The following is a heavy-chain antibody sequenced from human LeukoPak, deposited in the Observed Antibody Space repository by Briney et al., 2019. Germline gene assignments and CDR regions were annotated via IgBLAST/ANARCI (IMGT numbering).Heavy chain of an antibody. V-gene: IGHV3-66*01. CDR1: GFSVSTNY. D-gene: IGHD2-2*01. CDR3: ARVGYCSSTSCYVKGGNWFDP. J-gene: IGHJ5*02. Sequence: GGSLTLSCAASGFSVSTNYMNWVRQAPGKGLEWVSILYSGSSTYYADSVKGRFTISRDNAKNTLYLQMNSLRAEDTAVYYCARVGYCSSTSCYVKGGNWFDPWGQGTLVTVSS. CDR2: LYSGSST.